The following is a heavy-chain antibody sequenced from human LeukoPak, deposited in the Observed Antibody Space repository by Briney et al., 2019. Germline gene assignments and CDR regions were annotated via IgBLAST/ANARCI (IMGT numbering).Heavy chain of an antibody. CDR3: AKGTLLKGTVDY. V-gene: IGHV3-30*02. CDR1: GFTFSSYG. D-gene: IGHD1-1*01. CDR2: IWYDGSNK. Sequence: QPGGSLRLSCAASGFTFSSYGMHWVRQAPGKGLEWVAFIWYDGSNKYYADSVKGRFTISRDNSKNTLYLQMNSLRAEDTAVYYCAKGTLLKGTVDYWGQGTLVTVSS. J-gene: IGHJ4*02.